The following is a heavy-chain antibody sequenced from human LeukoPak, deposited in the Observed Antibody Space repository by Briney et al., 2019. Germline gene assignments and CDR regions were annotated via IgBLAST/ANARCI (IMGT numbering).Heavy chain of an antibody. V-gene: IGHV3-48*03. CDR2: ISGSGSSI. Sequence: GGSLRLSCAASGFTFRSHEMNWVRQAPGKGLEWVSYISGSGSSIYYADSVRGRFTISRDNAKNSLYLQMNSLRAEDTAVYYCASYLYKSLDCWGQGTQVTVSS. J-gene: IGHJ4*02. CDR1: GFTFRSHE. CDR3: ASYLYKSLDC. D-gene: IGHD3-10*01.